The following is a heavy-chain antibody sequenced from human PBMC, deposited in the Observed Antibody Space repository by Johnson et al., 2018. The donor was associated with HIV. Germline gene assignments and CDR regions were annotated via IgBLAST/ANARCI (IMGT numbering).Heavy chain of an antibody. CDR1: GFTVSSNY. V-gene: IGHV3-66*01. J-gene: IGHJ3*02. CDR2: IYSGGNT. D-gene: IGHD1-7*01. CDR3: ASPGITGTLGAFDI. Sequence: VQLVESGGGLVQPGGSLKLSCAASGFTVSSNYMSWVRQAPGQGLEWISVIYSGGNTYYADSVKDRFTISRDNSKNTLYLQMNSLRVEDTAGYYGASPGITGTLGAFDIWGKGTMVTVSS.